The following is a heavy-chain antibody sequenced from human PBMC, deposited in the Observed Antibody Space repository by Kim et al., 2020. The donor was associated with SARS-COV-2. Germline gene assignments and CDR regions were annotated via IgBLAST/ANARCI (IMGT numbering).Heavy chain of an antibody. J-gene: IGHJ4*02. V-gene: IGHV3-7*01. CDR1: GFTFSSYW. CDR2: IKQDGSEK. Sequence: GGSLRLSCAASGFTFSSYWMSWVRQAPGKGLEWVANIKQDGSEKYYVDSVKGRFTISRDNAKNSLYLQMNSLRAEDTAVYYCARGGELRYFDWFGYYFDYWGQGTMVTVSS. CDR3: ARGGELRYFDWFGYYFDY. D-gene: IGHD3-9*01.